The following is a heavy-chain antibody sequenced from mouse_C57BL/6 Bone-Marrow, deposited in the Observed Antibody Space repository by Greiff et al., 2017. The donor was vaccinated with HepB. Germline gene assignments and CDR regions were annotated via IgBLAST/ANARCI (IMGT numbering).Heavy chain of an antibody. J-gene: IGHJ4*01. CDR2: LYPGDGDT. V-gene: IGHV1-82*01. Sequence: VQLQESGPELVKPGASVKISCKASGYAFSSSWMNWVKQRPGKGLEWIGRLYPGDGDTNYNGKFKGKATLTADTSSSTAYMQLSSLTSEDSAVYFCARDYGSVYYAMDYWGQGTSVTVSS. CDR1: GYAFSSSW. CDR3: ARDYGSVYYAMDY. D-gene: IGHD1-1*01.